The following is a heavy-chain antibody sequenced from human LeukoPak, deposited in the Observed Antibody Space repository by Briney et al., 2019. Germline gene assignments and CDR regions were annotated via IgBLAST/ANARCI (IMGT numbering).Heavy chain of an antibody. V-gene: IGHV4-61*01. J-gene: IGHJ5*02. CDR2: IYYSGST. Sequence: SETLSLTCTVSGGSVSSGSYYWSWIRQPPGKGLEWIGYIYYSGSTYYNPSLKSRVTISVDTSKNQFSLKLSSVTAADTAVYYCARGKIGYCSGGSCYNWFDPWGQGTLVTVSS. CDR1: GGSVSSGSYY. D-gene: IGHD2-15*01. CDR3: ARGKIGYCSGGSCYNWFDP.